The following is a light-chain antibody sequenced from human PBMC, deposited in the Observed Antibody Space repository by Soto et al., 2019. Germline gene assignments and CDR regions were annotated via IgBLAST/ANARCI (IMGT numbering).Light chain of an antibody. CDR2: GAS. Sequence: EIVLTQSPGTLSLSLGERGTLSCRASQRFGSSNLAWYQQKPGQAPRLLIYGASTRATGIPARFSGSGSGTEFTLTISSLQYEDFAVYYCQQYNNWPQTFGQGTKLDIK. CDR3: QQYNNWPQT. V-gene: IGKV3-15*01. J-gene: IGKJ1*01. CDR1: QRFGSSN.